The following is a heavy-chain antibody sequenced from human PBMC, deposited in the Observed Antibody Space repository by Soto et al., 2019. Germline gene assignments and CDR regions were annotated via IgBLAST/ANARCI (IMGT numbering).Heavy chain of an antibody. CDR2: IVVGSGNT. Sequence: SVKVSCKASGFTFTSSAVQWVRQARGQRLEWIGWIVVGSGNTNYAQKFQERVTITRDMSTSTAYMELSSLRSEDTAVYYCAAAYYDILTGRGAFDIWGQGTMVTVSS. J-gene: IGHJ3*02. D-gene: IGHD3-9*01. CDR3: AAAYYDILTGRGAFDI. CDR1: GFTFTSSA. V-gene: IGHV1-58*01.